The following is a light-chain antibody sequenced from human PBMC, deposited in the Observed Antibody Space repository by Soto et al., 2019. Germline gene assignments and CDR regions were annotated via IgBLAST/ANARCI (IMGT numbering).Light chain of an antibody. CDR2: GSS. Sequence: DIQLTQSPSFLSASVGDTFTITCRASQGISTYLAWYQQKPGKAPKNLIYGSSTLQSGVPSRFSGSGSGTEFTLTVSSLQPEDFATYYCQQYNNYATWTFGQGTKWIS. J-gene: IGKJ1*01. CDR1: QGISTY. V-gene: IGKV1-9*01. CDR3: QQYNNYATWT.